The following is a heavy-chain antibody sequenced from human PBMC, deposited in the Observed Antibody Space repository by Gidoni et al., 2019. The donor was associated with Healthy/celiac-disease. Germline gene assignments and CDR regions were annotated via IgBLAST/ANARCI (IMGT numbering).Heavy chain of an antibody. D-gene: IGHD6-13*01. V-gene: IGHV3-23*01. CDR1: GFTASSYA. Sequence: EVQLLEAAGGLVQPGGSLRLSCAASGFTASSYAMSWVRQAPGNGLEWVSAISGSGGSTYYADSVKGRFTISTDNSKNTLYLQMNSLSAEDTAVYYCAKHKVAAAGTDVYWFDPWGQGTLVTVSS. CDR2: ISGSGGST. J-gene: IGHJ5*02. CDR3: AKHKVAAAGTDVYWFDP.